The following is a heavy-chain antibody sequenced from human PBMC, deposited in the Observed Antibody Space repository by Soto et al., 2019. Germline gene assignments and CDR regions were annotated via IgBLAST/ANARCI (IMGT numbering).Heavy chain of an antibody. CDR3: ARSTTRWLQLGFDY. CDR2: IIPIFGTA. CDR1: GGTFSSYA. D-gene: IGHD5-12*01. V-gene: IGHV1-69*13. Sequence: SVKVSCKASGGTFSSYAISWVRQAPGQGLEWMGGIIPIFGTANYAQKFQGRVTITADESTSTAYMELSSLRSEGTAVYYCARSTTRWLQLGFDYWGQGTLVTVSS. J-gene: IGHJ4*02.